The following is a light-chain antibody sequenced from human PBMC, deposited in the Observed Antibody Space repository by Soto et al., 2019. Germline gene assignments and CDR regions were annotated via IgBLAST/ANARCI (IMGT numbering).Light chain of an antibody. CDR3: DQYGSAPAWT. J-gene: IGKJ1*01. CDR2: GAS. V-gene: IGKV3-20*01. CDR1: QSISSSY. Sequence: EIVLTQSPGTLSLFPGERATLSCRASQSISSSYLAWYQQKPGQAPRLLIYGASSRATGIPDRLSGAGSATDFTLTISRLEAEDFAVYYCDQYGSAPAWTFGQGTKVEIK.